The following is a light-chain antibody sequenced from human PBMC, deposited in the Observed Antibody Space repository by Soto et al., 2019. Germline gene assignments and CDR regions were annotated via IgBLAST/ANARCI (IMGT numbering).Light chain of an antibody. CDR3: CSYAGSSTFEV. CDR2: EVS. J-gene: IGLJ1*01. CDR1: SSDVGSYNL. Sequence: QSVLTQPASVSGSPGQSITISCTGTSSDVGSYNLVSWYQQHPGKAPKLMIYEVSKRPSGVSNRFSGSKSGNTASLTIYGLQAEDEADYYCCSYAGSSTFEVFGTGTKVTVL. V-gene: IGLV2-23*02.